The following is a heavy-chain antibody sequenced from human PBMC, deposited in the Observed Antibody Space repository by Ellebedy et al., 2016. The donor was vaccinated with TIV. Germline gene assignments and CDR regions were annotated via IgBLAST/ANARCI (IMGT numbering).Heavy chain of an antibody. CDR2: ISGSGGST. Sequence: GGSLRLSXAASGFTFSSYAMSWVRQAPGKGLEWVSGISGSGGSTYYADSVKGRFTISRDNSKNTLYLQMSSLRAEDTAVYYCAKSMFEDYSLTPNPYCFDYWGQGTLVTVSS. CDR3: AKSMFEDYSLTPNPYCFDY. V-gene: IGHV3-23*01. CDR1: GFTFSSYA. J-gene: IGHJ4*02. D-gene: IGHD4-11*01.